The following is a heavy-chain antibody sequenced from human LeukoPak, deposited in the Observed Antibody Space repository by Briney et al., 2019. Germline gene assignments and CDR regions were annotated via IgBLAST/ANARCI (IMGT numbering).Heavy chain of an antibody. CDR3: ARVGRRGYYYGMDV. Sequence: SETLSLTCTVSGGSLRDTNYYWAWIRQPPGKGLEWIGSIYYSGSTYYNPSLKSRVTISVDTSKNQFSLKLSSVTAADTAVYYCARVGRRGYYYGMDVWGQGTTVTVSS. V-gene: IGHV4-39*07. CDR2: IYYSGST. J-gene: IGHJ6*02. CDR1: GGSLRDTNYY.